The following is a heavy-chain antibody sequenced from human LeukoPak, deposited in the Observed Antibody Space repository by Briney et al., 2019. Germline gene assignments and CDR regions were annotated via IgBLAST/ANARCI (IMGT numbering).Heavy chain of an antibody. Sequence: ASVKVSRKASGYTFTSYDINWVRQATGQGLEWMGWMNPNSGNTGYAQKFQGRVTITRNTSISTAYMELSSLRSEDTAVYYCARRSRLGYCSGGSCYSLRYWGQGTLVTVSS. J-gene: IGHJ4*02. V-gene: IGHV1-8*03. CDR1: GYTFTSYD. CDR3: ARRSRLGYCSGGSCYSLRY. D-gene: IGHD2-15*01. CDR2: MNPNSGNT.